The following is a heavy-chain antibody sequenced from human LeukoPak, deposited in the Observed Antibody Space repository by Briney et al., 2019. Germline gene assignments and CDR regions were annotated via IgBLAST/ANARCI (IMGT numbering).Heavy chain of an antibody. J-gene: IGHJ6*03. V-gene: IGHV4-59*01. Sequence: SETLSLTCTVSGDSIRNSYWSWIRQPPGKGLEWIGYIPTSGDINYNPSLKSRVTISLQTSKNQVPLKVNSVTAADTAVYFCARVKVNTAMALQYYHYYMDVWGKGTTVIVSS. CDR3: ARVKVNTAMALQYYHYYMDV. CDR2: IPTSGDI. D-gene: IGHD5-18*01. CDR1: GDSIRNSY.